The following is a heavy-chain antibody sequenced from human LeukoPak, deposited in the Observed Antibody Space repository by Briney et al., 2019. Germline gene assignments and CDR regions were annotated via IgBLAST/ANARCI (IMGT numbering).Heavy chain of an antibody. J-gene: IGHJ4*02. V-gene: IGHV3-23*01. CDR2: IDRGVGST. Sequence: GGSLRLSCAASGFTFRIYDLSWVRQAPGRGLECVSAIDRGVGSTYYADSVKGRFTISRDNSKNTLYLQMNNLRADDTAVYYCAKKGQADDYGKPDWGQGTXVXVSS. CDR3: AKKGQADDYGKPD. D-gene: IGHD4-17*01. CDR1: GFTFRIYD.